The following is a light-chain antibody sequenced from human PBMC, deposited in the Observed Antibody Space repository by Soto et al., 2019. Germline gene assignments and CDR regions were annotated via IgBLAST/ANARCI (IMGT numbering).Light chain of an antibody. CDR1: QTISSR. Sequence: DIQMTQSPSTLSGSVGDRVTITCRASQTISSRLAWYQQKPGKAPKLLIYKASTLKSWVPSRFSGSGSGTEFTLTISSLQPDDFATYYCQHYNSYSEAFGQGTKVELK. J-gene: IGKJ1*01. CDR3: QHYNSYSEA. CDR2: KAS. V-gene: IGKV1-5*03.